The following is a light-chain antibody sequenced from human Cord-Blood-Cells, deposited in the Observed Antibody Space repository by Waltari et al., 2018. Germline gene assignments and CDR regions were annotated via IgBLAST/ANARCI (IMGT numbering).Light chain of an antibody. J-gene: IGLJ3*02. CDR2: GNS. V-gene: IGLV1-40*01. Sequence: QSVLTQPPSVSGAPGQRVTISCTGSSSNIGAGYDVHWYQQLPGTAPKLLIYGNSNRPSGVPDRFSGSKSCTSASLAITGLQAEDEADYYGQSYDSSLSGSVFGGGTKLTVL. CDR3: QSYDSSLSGSV. CDR1: SSNIGAGYD.